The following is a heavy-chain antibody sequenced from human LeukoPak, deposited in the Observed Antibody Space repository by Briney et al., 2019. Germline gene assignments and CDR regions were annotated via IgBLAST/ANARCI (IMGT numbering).Heavy chain of an antibody. CDR3: ARRELTEPYYDFWSGYPFDY. D-gene: IGHD3-3*01. Sequence: SETLSLTCTVSGGSISSGGYYWSWIRQHPGKGLEWIGYIYYSGSTYYNPSLKSRVTISVDTSKNQFSLKLSSVTAADTAVYYCARRELTEPYYDFWSGYPFDYWGQGTLVTVSS. CDR2: IYYSGST. V-gene: IGHV4-31*03. J-gene: IGHJ4*02. CDR1: GGSISSGGYY.